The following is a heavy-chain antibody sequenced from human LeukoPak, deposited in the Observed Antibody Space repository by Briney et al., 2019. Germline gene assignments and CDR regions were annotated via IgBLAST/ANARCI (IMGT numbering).Heavy chain of an antibody. V-gene: IGHV4-39*07. CDR2: IYHSGST. CDR3: ARLRSLGSSGYYYMDV. CDR1: GGSISSGSYY. Sequence: SETLSLTCTVSGGSISSGSYYWGWIRQPPGKVLEWIGSIYHSGSTYYNPSLKSRVTISVDTSKNQFSLKLSSVTAADTAVYYCARLRSLGSSGYYYMDVWGKGTTVTVSS. J-gene: IGHJ6*03. D-gene: IGHD6-6*01.